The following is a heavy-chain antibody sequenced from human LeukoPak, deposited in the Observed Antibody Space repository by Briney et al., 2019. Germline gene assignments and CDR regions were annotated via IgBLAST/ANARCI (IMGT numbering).Heavy chain of an antibody. CDR2: ISGSGGSA. V-gene: IGHV3-23*01. D-gene: IGHD3-3*01. CDR3: AKDRIFGVVIISYYMDV. CDR1: GFTFSSYA. Sequence: SGGSMRLSCAASGFTFSSYAMSWVRQAPGKGLEWVSAISGSGGSAYYADSVKGRFTISRDNSKNTLYLQMNSLRAEDTAVYYCAKDRIFGVVIISYYMDVWGKGTTVTVSS. J-gene: IGHJ6*03.